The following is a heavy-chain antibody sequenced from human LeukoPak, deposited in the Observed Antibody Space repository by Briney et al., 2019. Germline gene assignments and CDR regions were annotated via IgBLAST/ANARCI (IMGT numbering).Heavy chain of an antibody. CDR2: THHSGSA. CDR3: TRQSGHYLDY. D-gene: IGHD2-15*01. J-gene: IGHJ4*02. V-gene: IGHV4-4*02. Sequence: PSETLSLTCAVSGDSISSSNWWSWVRQPPGKGLEWIGETHHSGSANYNPPLKSRVTISVDMSKNQFSLKLSSVTAADTAVYYCTRQSGHYLDYWGQGTLVTVSS. CDR1: GDSISSSNW.